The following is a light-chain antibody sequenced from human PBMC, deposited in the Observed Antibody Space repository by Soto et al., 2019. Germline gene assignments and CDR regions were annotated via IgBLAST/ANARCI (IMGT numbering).Light chain of an antibody. J-gene: IGKJ4*01. V-gene: IGKV3-11*01. CDR3: QQRSNWPS. CDR2: DAS. CDR1: QSVSSY. Sequence: EIVLTQSPATLSLSPGERATLSCRASQSVSSYLAWYQQKPGQAPRLLIYDASNRATGIPARFSGSGSGTDVTLTISSLEPEEFAVYYCQQRSNWPSFGGGTKVEIK.